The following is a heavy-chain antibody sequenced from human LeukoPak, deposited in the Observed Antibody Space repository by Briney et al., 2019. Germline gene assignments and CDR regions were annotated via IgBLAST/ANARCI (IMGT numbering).Heavy chain of an antibody. V-gene: IGHV3-30*02. D-gene: IGHD3-16*01. Sequence: GGSLRLSCAASGFTFSSYGMHWVRQAPGKGLEWVAFIRYDGSDKYYADSVKGRFTISRDNSKNTLFLQMNSLRVEDTAIYYCVKGKDLYGALDFWGQGTMVTVSS. CDR3: VKGKDLYGALDF. J-gene: IGHJ3*01. CDR1: GFTFSSYG. CDR2: IRYDGSDK.